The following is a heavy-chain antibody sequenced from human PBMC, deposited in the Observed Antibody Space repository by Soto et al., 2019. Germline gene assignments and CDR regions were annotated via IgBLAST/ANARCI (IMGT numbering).Heavy chain of an antibody. CDR2: IYDGGGS. V-gene: IGHV4-61*01. Sequence: QVQLQESGPGLVKPAETLSLTCSVSGASVTSGLYYWTWIRQPPGRGLEWMGFIYDGGGSNYSPSLRGRVTMSVDSSKSQFSLNPTSVTAADTAVYYCARADGREFDYDDVWGTRGDWFDPWGQGTLVTVSS. J-gene: IGHJ5*02. CDR1: GASVTSGLYY. CDR3: ARADGREFDYDDVWGTRGDWFDP. D-gene: IGHD3-16*01.